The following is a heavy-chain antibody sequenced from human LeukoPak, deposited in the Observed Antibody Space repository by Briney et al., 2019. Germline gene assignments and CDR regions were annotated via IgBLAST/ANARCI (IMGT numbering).Heavy chain of an antibody. CDR1: GFTFSSYE. J-gene: IGHJ4*02. V-gene: IGHV3-48*03. D-gene: IGHD3-22*01. CDR2: ISSSGSTI. Sequence: GGSLRLSCAASGFTFSSYEMNWVRQAPGKGLEWVSYISSSGSTIYYADSVKGRFTISRDNAKNSLYLQMNSLRAEDTAVYYCAREFYYDNSGFDFWGQGTLVTVSS. CDR3: AREFYYDNSGFDF.